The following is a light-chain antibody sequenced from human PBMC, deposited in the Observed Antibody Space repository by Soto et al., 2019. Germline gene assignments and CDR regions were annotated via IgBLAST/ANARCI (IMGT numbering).Light chain of an antibody. Sequence: QSALTQSPSASGSPGQSVTISCTGTSSDVGNYKYVSWYQQHPGKAPKLMIYEVSKRPSGVTDRFSVSKSSNTASLTVSGLQVEDEADYYCSSYAGSNLWVFGGGTKLTVL. CDR2: EVS. CDR1: SSDVGNYKY. J-gene: IGLJ3*02. V-gene: IGLV2-8*01. CDR3: SSYAGSNLWV.